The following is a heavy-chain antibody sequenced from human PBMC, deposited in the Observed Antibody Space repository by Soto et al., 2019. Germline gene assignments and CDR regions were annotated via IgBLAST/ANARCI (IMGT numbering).Heavy chain of an antibody. CDR2: INHLGSI. CDR1: GWSLSDYF. CDR3: ARGGISHWAYFYYMDV. J-gene: IGHJ6*03. D-gene: IGHD2-21*01. V-gene: IGHV4-34*01. Sequence: SETLSLTCVFSGWSLSDYFWSWIRQPPGMALEWIGEINHLGSINYDPSLKSRVTMSVDTSKNQFSLTLNSVTAADTATYYCARGGISHWAYFYYMDVWDRGTTVTVSS.